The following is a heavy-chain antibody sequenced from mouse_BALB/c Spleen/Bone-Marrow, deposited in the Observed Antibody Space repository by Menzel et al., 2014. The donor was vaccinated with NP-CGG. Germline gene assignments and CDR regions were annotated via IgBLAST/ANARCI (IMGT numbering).Heavy chain of an antibody. D-gene: IGHD1-1*02. CDR1: GFSLSSYG. V-gene: IGHV2-5*01. Sequence: VKLVESGPGLVQPSQSLSITCTVSGFSLSSYGVHWVRQSPGKGLEWLGVIWRGGSTDYNAAFMSRLSITKDNSKSQVFFKMNSLQAYNTAKYYCAKNGNWYFDVWGAGTPVTVSS. J-gene: IGHJ1*01. CDR2: IWRGGST. CDR3: AKNGNWYFDV.